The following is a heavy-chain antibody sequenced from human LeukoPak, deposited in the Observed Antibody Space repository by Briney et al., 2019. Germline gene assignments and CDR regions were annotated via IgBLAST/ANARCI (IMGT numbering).Heavy chain of an antibody. Sequence: ASVKVSCKASGYTFTGYHMHWVRQAPGQGLEWMGWINPNNGGTNYAQNFQDRVTMTRDTSINTAYMELSRLRSDDTAVYYCARDQNYYDSSGYFGIDYWGQGTLVTVSS. CDR1: GYTFTGYH. CDR3: ARDQNYYDSSGYFGIDY. V-gene: IGHV1-2*02. CDR2: INPNNGGT. D-gene: IGHD3-22*01. J-gene: IGHJ4*02.